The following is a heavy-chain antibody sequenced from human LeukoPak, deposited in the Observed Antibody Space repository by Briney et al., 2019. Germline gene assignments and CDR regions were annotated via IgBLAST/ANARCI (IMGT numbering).Heavy chain of an antibody. CDR3: ARGRYCSADICSGGDAFDI. CDR2: TYTRGST. V-gene: IGHV4-4*07. D-gene: IGHD2-15*01. CDR1: GGSINNYY. J-gene: IGHJ3*02. Sequence: PSETLSLTCTVSGGSINNYYWSWIRQPAGKGLEWIGRTYTRGSTNYNPSLKSRVTMSVDTSKNQFSLKLSSVTAADTAVYYCARGRYCSADICSGGDAFDIWGQGTMVSVSS.